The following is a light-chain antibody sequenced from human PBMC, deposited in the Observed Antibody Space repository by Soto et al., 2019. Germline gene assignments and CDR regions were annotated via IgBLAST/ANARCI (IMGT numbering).Light chain of an antibody. Sequence: EIVLTQSPATLSLSPGERATLSCRASQSVSSSYLDWSQQRPGKAPRLLIYGASSRATGIPDRFSGSGSGTDFTLTISRLEPEDFAVYYCQQYGSSPQTFGQGTKV. CDR3: QQYGSSPQT. CDR2: GAS. J-gene: IGKJ1*01. CDR1: QSVSSSY. V-gene: IGKV3-20*01.